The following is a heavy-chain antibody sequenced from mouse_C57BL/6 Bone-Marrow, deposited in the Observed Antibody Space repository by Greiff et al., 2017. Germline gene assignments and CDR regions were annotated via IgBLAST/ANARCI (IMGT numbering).Heavy chain of an antibody. CDR1: GYTFTSYW. Sequence: QVQLQQPGAELAKPGASVKLSCKASGYTFTSYWMHWVKQRPGQGLEWIGMIHPNSGSTNYNEKFKSKATLTVDKSSSTAYMQLRSLTSEDSAVYYCARGTTVPSWFAYGGQGTLVTVSA. V-gene: IGHV1-64*01. CDR3: ARGTTVPSWFAY. D-gene: IGHD1-1*01. J-gene: IGHJ3*01. CDR2: IHPNSGST.